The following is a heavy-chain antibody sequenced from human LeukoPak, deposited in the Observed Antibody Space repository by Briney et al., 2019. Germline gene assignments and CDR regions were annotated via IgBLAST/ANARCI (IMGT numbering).Heavy chain of an antibody. V-gene: IGHV1-18*04. CDR3: ARHRALVGANDY. Sequence: ASVKVSCKASGYTFTSYYMHWVRQAPGQGLEWMGWISAYNGNTNYAQKLQGRVTMTTDTSTSTAYMELRSLRSDDTAVYYCARHRALVGANDYWGQGTLVTVSS. D-gene: IGHD1-26*01. CDR2: ISAYNGNT. CDR1: GYTFTSYY. J-gene: IGHJ4*02.